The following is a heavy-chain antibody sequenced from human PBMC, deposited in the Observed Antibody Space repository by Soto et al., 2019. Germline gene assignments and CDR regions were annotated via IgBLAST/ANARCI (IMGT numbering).Heavy chain of an antibody. D-gene: IGHD6-19*01. CDR1: GGSISSGNYY. CDR2: IYYSGST. V-gene: IGHV4-61*01. CDR3: VAGSGWYGPIAY. J-gene: IGHJ4*02. Sequence: PSETLSLTCTVSGGSISSGNYYWSWIRQPPGKGLEWIGYIYYSGSTNYNPSLKSRVTISVDTSKNQFSLKLSSVTAADTAVYYCVAGSGWYGPIAYWGQGTLVTVSS.